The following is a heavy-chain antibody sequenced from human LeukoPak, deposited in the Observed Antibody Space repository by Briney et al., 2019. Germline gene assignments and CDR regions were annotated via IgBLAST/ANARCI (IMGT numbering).Heavy chain of an antibody. J-gene: IGHJ3*02. Sequence: SQILSLTCGISGDSVSSNSAAWNWIRQSPSRGLEWLGRTYYRSKWNTQYAVSVKSRISIHPDTSKNQFSLQLNSVTPEDTAVYYCARGTRALWNGDVFDIWGQGTMVTVSS. CDR3: ARGTRALWNGDVFDI. D-gene: IGHD1-1*01. CDR2: TYYRSKWNT. V-gene: IGHV6-1*01. CDR1: GDSVSSNSAA.